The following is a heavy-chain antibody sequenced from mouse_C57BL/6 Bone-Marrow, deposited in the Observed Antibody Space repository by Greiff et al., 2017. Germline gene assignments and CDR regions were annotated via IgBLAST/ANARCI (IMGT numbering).Heavy chain of an antibody. CDR2: IDPDTGGT. D-gene: IGHD2-5*01. Sequence: QVQLQQSGAELVRPGASVTLSCKASGYTFTDYEMHWVKQTPVHGLEWIGAIDPDTGGTAYNQKFKGKAILTADKSSSTAYMELRSLTSEDSAVYYCTRYHHSNYWYFDVWGTGTTVTVSS. V-gene: IGHV1-15*01. CDR1: GYTFTDYE. J-gene: IGHJ1*03. CDR3: TRYHHSNYWYFDV.